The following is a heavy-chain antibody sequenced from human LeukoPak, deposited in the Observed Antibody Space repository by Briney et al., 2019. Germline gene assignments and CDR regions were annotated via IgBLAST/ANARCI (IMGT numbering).Heavy chain of an antibody. CDR1: GFTFSSYA. Sequence: GRSLRLSCAASGFTFSSYAMHWVRQAPGKGLEWVAVISYDGSNKYYADSVKGRFTISRDNSKNTLYLQMNSLRPEDTAVYYCAKVLSKGGGYYLTDYWGQGTLVTVSS. CDR2: ISYDGSNK. J-gene: IGHJ4*02. CDR3: AKVLSKGGGYYLTDY. V-gene: IGHV3-30-3*01. D-gene: IGHD3-22*01.